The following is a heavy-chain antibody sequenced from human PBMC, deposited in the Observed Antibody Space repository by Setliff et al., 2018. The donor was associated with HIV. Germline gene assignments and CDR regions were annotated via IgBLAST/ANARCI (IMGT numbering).Heavy chain of an antibody. D-gene: IGHD3-3*01. V-gene: IGHV4-38-2*01. J-gene: IGHJ4*02. CDR1: GYSITSGYY. CDR2: VYHGGTT. Sequence: PSETLSLTCEVSGYSITSGYYWGWIRQFPGTGLQWIGRVYHGGTTNYNPTLKSRVTISTDASKNQFSLKLKSVSAADTAVYFCARDRALRFSQSPSSHYFDYRGLGTLVTVSS. CDR3: ARDRALRFSQSPSSHYFDY.